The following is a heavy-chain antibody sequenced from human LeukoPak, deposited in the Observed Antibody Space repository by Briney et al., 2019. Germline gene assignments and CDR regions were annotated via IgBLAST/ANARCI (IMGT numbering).Heavy chain of an antibody. D-gene: IGHD3-22*01. V-gene: IGHV4-34*01. J-gene: IGHJ5*02. CDR2: INHSGST. CDR3: ARGIGYYDSSGYSLSWFDP. Sequence: SETLSLTCAVYGGSSSGYYWSWIRQPPGKGLEWIGEINHSGSTNYNPSLKSRVTISVDTSKNQFSLKLSSVTAADTAVYYCARGIGYYDSSGYSLSWFDPWGQGTLVTVSS. CDR1: GGSSSGYY.